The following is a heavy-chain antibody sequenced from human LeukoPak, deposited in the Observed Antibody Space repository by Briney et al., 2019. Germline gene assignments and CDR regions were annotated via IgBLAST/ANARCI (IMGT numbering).Heavy chain of an antibody. J-gene: IGHJ4*02. CDR2: ISGSGGST. CDR3: ANSGSFYFDY. D-gene: IGHD1-26*01. V-gene: IGHV3-23*01. CDR1: GLTFSRYA. Sequence: GGSLRLSCAVSGLTFSRYAMSWVRQAPGKGLEWVSAISGSGGSTYYADSVKGRFTISRDNSKNTLYLQMNSLRAEDTAVYYCANSGSFYFDYWGQGTLVTVSS.